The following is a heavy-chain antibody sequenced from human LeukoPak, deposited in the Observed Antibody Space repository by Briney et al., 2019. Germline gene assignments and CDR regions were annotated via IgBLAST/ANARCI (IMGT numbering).Heavy chain of an antibody. D-gene: IGHD3-3*01. Sequence: ASVKVSCKASGYTFTSYDINWVRQATGQGLEWMGWMNPNSGNTGYAQKFQGRVTMTRNTSISTAYMELSSLRSEDTAVYYCARRPTYDFWSGYYSRAYYYYMDVWDKGTRSPSP. J-gene: IGHJ6*03. CDR1: GYTFTSYD. CDR3: ARRPTYDFWSGYYSRAYYYYMDV. V-gene: IGHV1-8*01. CDR2: MNPNSGNT.